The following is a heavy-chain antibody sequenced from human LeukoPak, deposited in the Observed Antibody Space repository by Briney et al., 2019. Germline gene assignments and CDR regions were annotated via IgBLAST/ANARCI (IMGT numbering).Heavy chain of an antibody. CDR1: GFVFGDYY. CDR2: ISSGTINHS. V-gene: IGHV3-11*06. CDR3: ARTQLDLDGFDI. J-gene: IGHJ3*02. D-gene: IGHD1-1*01. Sequence: GGTLRLSCKASGFVFGDYYMNWIRQARGQGLECLSYISSGTINHSNYADSVKGRFTISRDNARNSLYLQMNSLRGEDTAVYYCARTQLDLDGFDIWGQGTTVTVSS.